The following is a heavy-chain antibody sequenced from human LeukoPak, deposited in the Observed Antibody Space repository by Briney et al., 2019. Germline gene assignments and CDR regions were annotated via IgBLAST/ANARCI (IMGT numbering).Heavy chain of an antibody. CDR2: ITSSSRFK. CDR3: ARENSGGYYPHYHYYGMDV. Sequence: GGSLRLSCAASGFTLSTYTMSWVRQTTGKGLAWVASITSSSRFKYNTDSVKGRFTISRDNAKNSLYLQMNNLRAEDTTVYYCARENSGGYYPHYHYYGMDVWGQGTTVTVSS. J-gene: IGHJ6*02. V-gene: IGHV3-21*06. D-gene: IGHD3-22*01. CDR1: GFTLSTYT.